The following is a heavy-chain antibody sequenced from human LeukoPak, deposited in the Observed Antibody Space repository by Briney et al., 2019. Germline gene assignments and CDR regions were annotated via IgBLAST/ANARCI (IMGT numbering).Heavy chain of an antibody. CDR2: ISSSSSTI. CDR3: ARAARGAFDI. J-gene: IGHJ3*02. CDR1: GFTFSSYS. Sequence: GGSLTLSCAASGFTFSSYSMNWVRQAPGKGLEWASYISSSSSTIYYADSVKGRFTISRDNAKNSLYLQMNSLRAEDTAVYYCARAARGAFDIWGQGTMVTVSS. V-gene: IGHV3-48*01.